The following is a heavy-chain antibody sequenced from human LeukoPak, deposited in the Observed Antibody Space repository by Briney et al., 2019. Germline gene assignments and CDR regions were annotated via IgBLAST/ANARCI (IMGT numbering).Heavy chain of an antibody. CDR3: ARAGRDGKKDAFDI. J-gene: IGHJ3*02. D-gene: IGHD5-24*01. CDR2: MNPNSGNT. CDR1: GYTFTTYD. V-gene: IGHV1-8*01. Sequence: GASVKVSCKASGYTFTTYDINWVRQATGHGLKWMGWMNPNSGNTGYAQRFQGRVTMTKNTSISTAYMELSSLRSEDTAVYYCARAGRDGKKDAFDIWGQGTIVSASS.